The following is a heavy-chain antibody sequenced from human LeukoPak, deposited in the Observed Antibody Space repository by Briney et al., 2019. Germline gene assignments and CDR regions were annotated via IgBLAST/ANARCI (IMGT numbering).Heavy chain of an antibody. CDR2: ISGSGGST. CDR3: AKDRRVDY. Sequence: GGSLRLSCAASGLSFSSHAFSWVRQAPGKGLEWVSAISGSGGSTYYADSVKGRFTISRDNSKNTLYLQMNSLRAEDTAVYYCAKDRRVDYWGRGTLVTVSS. CDR1: GLSFSSHA. V-gene: IGHV3-23*01. J-gene: IGHJ4*02.